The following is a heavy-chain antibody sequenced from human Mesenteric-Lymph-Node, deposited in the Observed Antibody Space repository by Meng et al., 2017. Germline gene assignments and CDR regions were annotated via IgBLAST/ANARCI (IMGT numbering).Heavy chain of an antibody. V-gene: IGHV4-38-2*02. Sequence: SETLSLTCSVSGYSISSVFYWGRVRQTPEKGLEWLGTIFHSGTTYYNPSLRSRVSLSVDTSKNQFSLRLSSVTAADTAMYYCARAGVLSSGDWFNPWGQGTLVTVSS. CDR3: ARAGVLSSGDWFNP. CDR2: IFHSGTT. J-gene: IGHJ5*02. CDR1: GYSISSVFY. D-gene: IGHD2/OR15-2a*01.